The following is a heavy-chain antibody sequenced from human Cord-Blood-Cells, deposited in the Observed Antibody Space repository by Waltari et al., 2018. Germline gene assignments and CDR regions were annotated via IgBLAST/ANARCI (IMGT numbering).Heavy chain of an antibody. Sequence: EVQLVESGGGLVQPGGSLRLSCAASGFTFSSYEMNWVRQAPGKGLEWVSYISSSGSTIYYADSVKGRFTISRDNAKNSLYLQMNSLRAEDTAVYYCARVVLGIDRGGWDAFDIWGQGTMVTVSS. J-gene: IGHJ3*02. CDR3: ARVVLGIDRGGWDAFDI. V-gene: IGHV3-48*03. CDR1: GFTFSSYE. CDR2: ISSSGSTI. D-gene: IGHD7-27*01.